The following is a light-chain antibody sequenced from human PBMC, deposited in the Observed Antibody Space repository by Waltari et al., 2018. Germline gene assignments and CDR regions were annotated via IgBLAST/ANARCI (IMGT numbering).Light chain of an antibody. CDR3: QNHERLPAT. CDR2: AAS. Sequence: EVVLTQSPGTLSLSPGERATLSCRASQSISKYLVWYQQRPGHAPRLLIYAASTRATGIPDRFSGSGFGTDFSLTISRLEPEDFAVYYCQNHERLPATFGQGTRVEIK. V-gene: IGKV3-20*01. CDR1: QSISKY. J-gene: IGKJ1*01.